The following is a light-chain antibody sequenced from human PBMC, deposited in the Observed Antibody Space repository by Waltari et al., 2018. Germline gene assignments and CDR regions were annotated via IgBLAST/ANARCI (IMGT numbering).Light chain of an antibody. Sequence: QSVLTQPPSVSGAPGQRVTISCTGRSSNIGAGYDVHWYQQLPGPAPKLLIYGNSNRPSGVPDRFSGSKSGTSASLAITGLQVEDEADYYCQSYDSSLSVHVVFGGGTKLTVL. J-gene: IGLJ2*01. CDR2: GNS. CDR3: QSYDSSLSVHVV. V-gene: IGLV1-40*01. CDR1: SSNIGAGYD.